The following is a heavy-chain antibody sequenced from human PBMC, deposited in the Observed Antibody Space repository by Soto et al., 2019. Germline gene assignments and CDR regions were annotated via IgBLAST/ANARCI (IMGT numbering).Heavy chain of an antibody. J-gene: IGHJ6*02. V-gene: IGHV3-48*03. D-gene: IGHD6-13*01. CDR2: ISGSGSPM. Sequence: PVGSLRLSCTASGFSFSTYEMNWVRQAPGKGLEWVSYISGSGSPMYYAASVKGRFTISRDNAKNSLYLQMNSLRADDTAVYYCATESSGYGNSGTGVWRQGTTVTVYS. CDR3: ATESSGYGNSGTGV. CDR1: GFSFSTYE.